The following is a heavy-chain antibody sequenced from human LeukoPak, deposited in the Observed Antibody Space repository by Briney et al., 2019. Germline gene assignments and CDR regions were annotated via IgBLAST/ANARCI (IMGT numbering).Heavy chain of an antibody. V-gene: IGHV4-4*07. D-gene: IGHD6-13*01. J-gene: IGHJ4*02. CDR2: MYFSGNT. Sequence: SETLSLTCTVSGGSISSFFWSWIRQPAGKGLEWIGRMYFSGNTNYNPSLKSRVTMSVDTSKNQFSLKLSSVTAADTAVYYCARDSSAAGSFDYWGQGTLVTVSS. CDR3: ARDSSAAGSFDY. CDR1: GGSISSFF.